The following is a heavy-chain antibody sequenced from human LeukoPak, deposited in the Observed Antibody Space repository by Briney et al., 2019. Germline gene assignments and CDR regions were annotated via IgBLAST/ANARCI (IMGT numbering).Heavy chain of an antibody. CDR2: ISGSAGKI. CDR3: AGRVTGYSSGYVY. D-gene: IGHD5-18*01. V-gene: IGHV3-23*01. J-gene: IGHJ4*02. Sequence: GGSLRLSCAASGFTFSSYAMSWVRQAPGKGLDWVSVISGSAGKIRYAGSVKGRFTISRDNSENTVYLQMNNLRAEDTAVYYCAGRVTGYSSGYVYWGQGTLVTVSS. CDR1: GFTFSSYA.